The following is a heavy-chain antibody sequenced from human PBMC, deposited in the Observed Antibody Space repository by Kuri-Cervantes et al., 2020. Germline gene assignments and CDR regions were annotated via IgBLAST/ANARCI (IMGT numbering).Heavy chain of an antibody. J-gene: IGHJ4*02. V-gene: IGHV3-30*18. D-gene: IGHD3-10*01. CDR1: GFTFSSYG. CDR3: AKDYVHTLGGFDY. Sequence: SLKISCAASGFTFSSYGMHWVRQAPGKGLEWVAVISYDGSNKYYADSVKGRFTISRDNSKNTLYLQMNSLRAEDTAVYYCAKDYVHTLGGFDYWGQGTLVTVSS. CDR2: ISYDGSNK.